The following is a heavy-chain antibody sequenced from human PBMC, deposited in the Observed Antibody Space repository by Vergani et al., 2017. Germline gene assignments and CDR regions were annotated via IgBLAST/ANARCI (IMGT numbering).Heavy chain of an antibody. CDR3: VKDHPFFDE. CDR2: IKKDGIDK. Sequence: QVQLVESGGVVVRLGDPLRLSCAAPGFPFTTNGMHWVRQAPGKGMEGVAFIKKDGIDKFYADSVRGRFTISRDMSKNILYLEMNSLSAEDTAVYHCVKDHPFFDEWGRGTQVTVS. CDR1: GFPFTTNG. V-gene: IGHV3-30*02. J-gene: IGHJ4*02.